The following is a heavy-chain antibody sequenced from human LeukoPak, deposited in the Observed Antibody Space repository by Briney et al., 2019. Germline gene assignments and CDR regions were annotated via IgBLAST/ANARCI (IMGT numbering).Heavy chain of an antibody. CDR1: GGSLSSYY. Sequence: SETLPLTCTVSGGSLSSYYWSWIRQAAGAGLEWIGRIYFSGSTNYNPSLTSRVTMSVDTSKNKFSLKLSSVTAADTAVYYCARATGLDSSSWVDLYYFDYWGQGTLVTVSS. J-gene: IGHJ4*02. D-gene: IGHD6-13*01. V-gene: IGHV4-4*07. CDR2: IYFSGST. CDR3: ARATGLDSSSWVDLYYFDY.